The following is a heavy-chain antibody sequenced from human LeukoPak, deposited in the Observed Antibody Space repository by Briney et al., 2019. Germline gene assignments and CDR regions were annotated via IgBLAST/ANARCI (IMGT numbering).Heavy chain of an antibody. Sequence: GGSLRLSCAASGFTFDSYAMSWVRQAPGRGLEWVSAVSGSGDSTYYADSVKGRFTISRDNAKNSLYLQMNSLRAEDTAVYYCARAANSGSLSDAFDIWGQGTMVTVSS. CDR3: ARAANSGSLSDAFDI. D-gene: IGHD1-26*01. V-gene: IGHV3-23*01. CDR2: VSGSGDST. CDR1: GFTFDSYA. J-gene: IGHJ3*02.